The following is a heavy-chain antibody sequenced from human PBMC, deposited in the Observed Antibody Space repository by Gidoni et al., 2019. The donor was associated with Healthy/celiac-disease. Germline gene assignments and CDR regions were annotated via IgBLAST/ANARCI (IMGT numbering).Heavy chain of an antibody. CDR3: AREEGPYCSSTSCYRPTWYFDL. J-gene: IGHJ2*01. D-gene: IGHD2-2*01. V-gene: IGHV3-11*06. Sequence: QVQLVESGGGLVKPGGSLRLSCAASGFTFSDYYLSWIRQAPGKGLEWVSYISSSSSYTNYADSVKGRFTISRDNAKNSLYLQMNSLRAEDTAVYYCAREEGPYCSSTSCYRPTWYFDLWGRGTLVTVSS. CDR1: GFTFSDYY. CDR2: ISSSSSYT.